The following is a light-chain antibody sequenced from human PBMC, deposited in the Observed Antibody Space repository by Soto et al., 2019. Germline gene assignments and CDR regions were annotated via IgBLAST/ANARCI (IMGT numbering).Light chain of an antibody. Sequence: DLVMTQSPDSLAVSLGERATINCRSSQSVLFTSNNKNYLAWYQQKPGQPPKLLIYWASTRESGVPDRFSGSGSGTDFTLTISSRQAEDLAVYYCQQYYSAPWMFGQGTKVEIK. CDR2: WAS. V-gene: IGKV4-1*01. CDR3: QQYYSAPWM. J-gene: IGKJ1*01. CDR1: QSVLFTSNNKNY.